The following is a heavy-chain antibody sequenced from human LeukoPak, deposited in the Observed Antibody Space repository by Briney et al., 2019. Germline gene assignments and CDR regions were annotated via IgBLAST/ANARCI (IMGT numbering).Heavy chain of an antibody. J-gene: IGHJ6*03. Sequence: SETLSLTCAVYGGSFSGYYWSWIRQPPGKGLEWIGEINHSGSTNYNPSLKSRVTISVDTSKSQFSLKLRSVTAADTAVYYCARDLHDSSGYYSRYYYYYYMDVWGKGTTVTISS. CDR3: ARDLHDSSGYYSRYYYYYYMDV. CDR1: GGSFSGYY. CDR2: INHSGST. V-gene: IGHV4-34*01. D-gene: IGHD3-22*01.